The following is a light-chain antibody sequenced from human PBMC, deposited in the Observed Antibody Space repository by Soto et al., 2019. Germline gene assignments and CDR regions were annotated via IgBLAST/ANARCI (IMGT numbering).Light chain of an antibody. CDR3: QQYSGYSGT. V-gene: IGKV1-5*03. J-gene: IGKJ1*01. CDR1: QSISTW. CDR2: KAS. Sequence: DIQMTQSPSTLSASVGDRVTITCRASQSISTWLAWYQQKPQKAPNLLISKASTLESGIPSRFSGSGSGTAFTLTISSLQPDDFATYYCQQYSGYSGTFGQGTKVEVK.